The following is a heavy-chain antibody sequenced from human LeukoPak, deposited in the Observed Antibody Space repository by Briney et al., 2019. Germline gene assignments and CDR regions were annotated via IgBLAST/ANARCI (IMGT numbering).Heavy chain of an antibody. CDR2: SRYDGSDK. V-gene: IGHV3-30*02. CDR1: GFTFSTFG. Sequence: GGSLRLSCAASGFTFSTFGMHWVRQAPGKGLEWVAFSRYDGSDKYYADSEKGRFTISRDNSKNTLYLHMSGLRPGDTAVYYCAKDRKRFGLYVDSSGYQSEFDYWGQGTLVTVSS. CDR3: AKDRKRFGLYVDSSGYQSEFDY. D-gene: IGHD3-22*01. J-gene: IGHJ4*02.